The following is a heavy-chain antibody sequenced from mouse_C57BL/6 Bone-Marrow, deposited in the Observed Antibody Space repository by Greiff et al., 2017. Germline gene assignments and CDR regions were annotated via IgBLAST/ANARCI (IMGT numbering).Heavy chain of an antibody. D-gene: IGHD2-3*01. CDR3: ARSGAGYYFYWDFAV. CDR2: IYPGGGFT. CDR1: GYTFTNYW. J-gene: IGHJ1*03. V-gene: IGHV1-63*01. Sequence: VQLQQSGAELVRPGTSVKMSCKASGYTFTNYWIGWAKQRPGHGLEWIGEIYPGGGFTNYNEKFKGKATLTADKSSSTAYLQVSSLTSEDSAIYYCARSGAGYYFYWDFAVWGTGTRVIV.